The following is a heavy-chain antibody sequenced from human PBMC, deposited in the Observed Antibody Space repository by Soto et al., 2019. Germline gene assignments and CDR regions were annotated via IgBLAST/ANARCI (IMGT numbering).Heavy chain of an antibody. Sequence: QVQLVESGGGVVQPGRSLRLSCAASGFTFSSYGMHWVRQAPGKGLEWVAVIWYDGSNKYYADSVKGRFTISRDNSKNXXYRQRNSLGAEDTAVYYCARGWSCGGDCYEWYFDLWGRGTLVTVSS. J-gene: IGHJ2*01. CDR1: GFTFSSYG. CDR3: ARGWSCGGDCYEWYFDL. V-gene: IGHV3-33*01. CDR2: IWYDGSNK. D-gene: IGHD2-21*02.